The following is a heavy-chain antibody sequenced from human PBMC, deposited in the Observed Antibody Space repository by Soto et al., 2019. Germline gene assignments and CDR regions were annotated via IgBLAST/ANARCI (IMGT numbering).Heavy chain of an antibody. D-gene: IGHD6-13*01. CDR2: MNPNSGTT. Sequence: QVQLVQSGAEVKKPGASVKVSCKASGYTFTSYDINWVRQATGQGLEWMGWMNPNSGTTGNAPNFQGRVTMTRNTSISTAYMELSSLRSEDTAVYYCARVQQVRGFDPWGQGTLVTVSS. CDR1: GYTFTSYD. CDR3: ARVQQVRGFDP. J-gene: IGHJ5*02. V-gene: IGHV1-8*01.